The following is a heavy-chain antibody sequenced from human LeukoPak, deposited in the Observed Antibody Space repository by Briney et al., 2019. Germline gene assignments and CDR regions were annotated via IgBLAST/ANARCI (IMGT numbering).Heavy chain of an antibody. CDR2: IRYDGSNK. Sequence: GGSLRLSCAASRFTLSRHPIFWVRQAPGKGLEWVAFIRYDGSNKYYADSVKGRSTISRDNSKNTLYLQMNSLRAEDTAVYYCAKPFRTGYSYGSFDYWGQGTLVTVSS. V-gene: IGHV3-30*02. D-gene: IGHD5-18*01. CDR3: AKPFRTGYSYGSFDY. CDR1: RFTLSRHP. J-gene: IGHJ4*02.